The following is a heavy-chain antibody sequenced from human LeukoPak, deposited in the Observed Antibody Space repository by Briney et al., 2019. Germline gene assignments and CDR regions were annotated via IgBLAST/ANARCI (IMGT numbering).Heavy chain of an antibody. Sequence: SETLSLTCTASGGSISSSSYYWGWIRQPPGKGLEWIGSIYHSGSTYYNPSLKSRVTISVDTSKNQFSLKLSSVTAADTAVYYCARRSFSYPHYYYYMDVWGKGTTVTVSS. D-gene: IGHD3-3*01. CDR3: ARRSFSYPHYYYYMDV. J-gene: IGHJ6*03. CDR1: GGSISSSSYY. V-gene: IGHV4-39*07. CDR2: IYHSGST.